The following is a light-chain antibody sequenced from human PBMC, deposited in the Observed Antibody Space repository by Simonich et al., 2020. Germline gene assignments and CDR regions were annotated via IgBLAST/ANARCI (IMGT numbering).Light chain of an antibody. CDR1: QSVSSN. CDR2: GAS. V-gene: IGKV3-15*01. Sequence: EIVLTQSPATLSVSPGERATLSCRASQSVSSNFAWYQQKPGQAPRLLIYGASTRATGNPARFSGSGSGTEVTLTISSMQSEDFAVYYCQQYNNWPLYTFGQGTKLEIK. J-gene: IGKJ2*01. CDR3: QQYNNWPLYT.